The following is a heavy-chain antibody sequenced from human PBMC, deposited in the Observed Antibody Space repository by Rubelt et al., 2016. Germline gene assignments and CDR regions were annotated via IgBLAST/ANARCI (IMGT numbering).Heavy chain of an antibody. Sequence: VQLLESGGDSLQPGGSLRLSCAASGFTFSSHAMHWVRQAPGKELEWVASTSYKGSNEMYADSVKGRFTISRDNSKNTRSLQMDSLRGEDTAVYYCAKDGDGDPYWGQGTLVTGSS. CDR3: AKDGDGDPY. CDR1: GFTFSSHA. J-gene: IGHJ4*02. V-gene: IGHV3-30*04. D-gene: IGHD2-21*02. CDR2: TSYKGSNE.